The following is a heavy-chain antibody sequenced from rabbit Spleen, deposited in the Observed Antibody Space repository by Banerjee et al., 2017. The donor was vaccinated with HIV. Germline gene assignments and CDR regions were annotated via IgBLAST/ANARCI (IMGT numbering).Heavy chain of an antibody. CDR3: ARDSSSSFSSYGMDL. CDR2: IDAGSSGFT. CDR1: GVSFSFSTY. V-gene: IGHV1S40*01. D-gene: IGHD1-1*01. J-gene: IGHJ6*01. Sequence: VESGGDLVKPGSFLTLTCTASGVSFSFSTYMCWVRQAPGKGLEWIACIDAGSSGFTYFASWAKGRFTCSKTSSTTATLQMTRLTVADTATYFCARDSSSSFSSYGMDLWGQGTLVTVS.